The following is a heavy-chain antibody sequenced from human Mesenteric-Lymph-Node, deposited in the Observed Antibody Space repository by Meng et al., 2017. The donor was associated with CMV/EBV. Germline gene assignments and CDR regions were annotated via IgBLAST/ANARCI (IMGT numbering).Heavy chain of an antibody. CDR3: AREVTLFRGVFPYSSGMDV. CDR1: GFTFSSYD. J-gene: IGHJ6*02. Sequence: LSLTCAASGFTFSSYDMNWVRQGPGKGLEWLSKISGGGTTKYYADSVKGRFSISRDNAKNSLYLQLNTLRAEDTALYYCAREVTLFRGVFPYSSGMDVWGQGTTVTVSS. V-gene: IGHV3-48*03. D-gene: IGHD3-10*01. CDR2: ISGGGTTK.